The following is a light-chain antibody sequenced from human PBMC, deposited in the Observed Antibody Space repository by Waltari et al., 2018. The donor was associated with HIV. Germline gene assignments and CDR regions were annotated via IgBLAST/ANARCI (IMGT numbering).Light chain of an antibody. CDR2: GNS. CDR3: QSYDSSLRGHV. V-gene: IGLV1-40*01. Sequence: QSVLTQPPSVSGAPGQRTPISCTGSSSNIGAGFDVHWYQQRPGKAPKVLIYGNSNRPSGVPDRFSGSKSGTSASLAITGLQADDEGDYYCQSYDSSLRGHVFGSGTRVTVL. J-gene: IGLJ1*01. CDR1: SSNIGAGFD.